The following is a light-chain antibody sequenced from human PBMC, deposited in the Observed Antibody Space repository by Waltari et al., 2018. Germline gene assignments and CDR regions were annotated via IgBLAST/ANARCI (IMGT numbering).Light chain of an antibody. CDR2: EDN. CDR3: QSYDSSSRVV. Sequence: NFMLTQPHSVSESPGKTVTISCTRRSGSIANNYVPLYQQRPGSAPTTVIFEDNQRPSGVPDRFSGSIDSSSNSASLTISALKTEDEANYYCQSYDSSSRVVFGGGTKLTVL. J-gene: IGLJ2*01. CDR1: SGSIANNY. V-gene: IGLV6-57*03.